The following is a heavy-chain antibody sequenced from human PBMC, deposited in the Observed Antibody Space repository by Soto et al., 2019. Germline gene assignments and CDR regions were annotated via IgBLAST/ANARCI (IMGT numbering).Heavy chain of an antibody. V-gene: IGHV1-69*13. CDR1: GGTFSSYA. Sequence: SVKVSCKASGGTFSSYAIDWVLQAPGQGLEWMGGIIPIFGTANYAQKFQGRITITADESTSTAYMELRSLRSEDTAVYYCARGVKYESSGYYYSYWGQGTLVTLSS. D-gene: IGHD3-22*01. CDR2: IIPIFGTA. J-gene: IGHJ4*02. CDR3: ARGVKYESSGYYYSY.